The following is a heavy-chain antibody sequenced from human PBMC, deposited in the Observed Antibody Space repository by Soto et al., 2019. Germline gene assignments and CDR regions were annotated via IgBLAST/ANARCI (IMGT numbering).Heavy chain of an antibody. CDR1: GYTFSNYG. D-gene: IGHD1-26*01. J-gene: IGHJ6*02. Sequence: ASVKVSCKASGYTFSNYGISWVRQGPGQGLEWMGWISGYNGNTHYEEKVQDRIKMTTDTSTSTTYLELRSLRSDDTGVYYCTRDGRRGYDMDVWGQGTTVTVSS. CDR2: ISGYNGNT. CDR3: TRDGRRGYDMDV. V-gene: IGHV1-18*01.